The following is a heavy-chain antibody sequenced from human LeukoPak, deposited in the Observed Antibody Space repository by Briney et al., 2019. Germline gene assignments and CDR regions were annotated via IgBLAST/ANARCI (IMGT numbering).Heavy chain of an antibody. J-gene: IGHJ4*02. CDR2: IYTSGST. D-gene: IGHD1-7*01. CDR1: GGSISSYY. CDR3: ASLHRRNWNLGAFDY. Sequence: SETLSLTCTVSGGSISSYYWSWIRQPPGKGLEWIGYIYTSGSTNYNPSLKSRVTISVDTSKNQFSLKLSSVTAADTAVYYCASLHRRNWNLGAFDYWGQGTLVTVSS. V-gene: IGHV4-4*09.